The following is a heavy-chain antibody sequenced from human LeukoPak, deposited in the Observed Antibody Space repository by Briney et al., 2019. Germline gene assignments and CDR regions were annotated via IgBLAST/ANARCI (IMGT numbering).Heavy chain of an antibody. V-gene: IGHV4-59*01. J-gene: IGHJ6*02. D-gene: IGHD3-9*01. CDR1: GGSISLYY. CDR3: ARDHWLFSSKTWYYYGMDV. CDR2: IDPSGSA. Sequence: SETLSLTCVVSGGSISLYYRSWIRQSPGKGLEWIGYIDPSGSASYNPSLKSRVTIFVDTSKNLFSLILTSVSASDTAIYYCARDHWLFSSKTWYYYGMDVWGQGTTVTVSS.